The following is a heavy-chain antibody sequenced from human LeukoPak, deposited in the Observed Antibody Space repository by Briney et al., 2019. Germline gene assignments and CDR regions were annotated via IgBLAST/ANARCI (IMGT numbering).Heavy chain of an antibody. CDR1: AGISSFY. CDR3: AGSIFGYLWFDP. Sequence: SETLSLTCTVSAGISSFYWSWLRQPPGKGLEWIGYVFHTGHTNYNPSLKSRVTMSIDPSKDQFSLEVTSVTAADTAVYYCAGSIFGYLWFDPWGQGTLVTVSS. J-gene: IGHJ5*02. V-gene: IGHV4-59*01. D-gene: IGHD3-9*01. CDR2: VFHTGHT.